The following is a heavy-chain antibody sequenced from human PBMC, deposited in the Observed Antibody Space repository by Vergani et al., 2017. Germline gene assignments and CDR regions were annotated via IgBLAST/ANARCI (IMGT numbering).Heavy chain of an antibody. V-gene: IGHV4-34*01. CDR2: INHSGST. CDR3: ARRARGLKGDY. CDR1: GGSFSGYY. Sequence: QVQLQQWGAGLLKPSETLSLTCAVYGGSFSGYYWSWIRQPPGKGLEWIGEINHSGSTNYNPSLKSRVTISVDTSKNQFSLKLSSVTAADTAVYYCARRARGLKGDYWRQGILVTVSS. D-gene: IGHD3/OR15-3a*01. J-gene: IGHJ4*02.